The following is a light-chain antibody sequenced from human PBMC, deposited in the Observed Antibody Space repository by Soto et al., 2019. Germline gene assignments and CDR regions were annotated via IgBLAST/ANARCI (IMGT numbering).Light chain of an antibody. J-gene: IGKJ2*01. CDR1: QAIRND. CDR3: LQDYNYPYT. CDR2: SAS. V-gene: IGKV1-6*01. Sequence: AIQMTQSPSSLSASVGDRVTIACRASQAIRNDLGWYQQKPGKAPKLLIYSASSLQGGVPSRFSGSGSGTDFTLTISSLQPEDFATYYCLQDYNYPYTFGQGTKLEIK.